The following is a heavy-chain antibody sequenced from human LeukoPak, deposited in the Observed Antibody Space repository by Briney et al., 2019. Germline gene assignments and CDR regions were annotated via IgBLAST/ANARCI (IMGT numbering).Heavy chain of an antibody. CDR3: TRVLAGRSGLMDV. CDR1: GFSLSDYW. Sequence: GGSLRLSCVVSGFSLSDYWMHWVRQVPGKGLVWVSRIGPEGSGTTYGDSVKGRFTISRDSAKNTLYLQMNSLRAEDAAVYYCTRVLAGRSGLMDVWGRGTTVTVSS. J-gene: IGHJ6*02. D-gene: IGHD2-8*02. CDR2: IGPEGSGT. V-gene: IGHV3-74*01.